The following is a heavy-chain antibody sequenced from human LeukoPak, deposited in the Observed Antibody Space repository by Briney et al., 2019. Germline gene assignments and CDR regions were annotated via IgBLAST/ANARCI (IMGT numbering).Heavy chain of an antibody. CDR3: ARGISGYSRIFDY. V-gene: IGHV4-59*01. J-gene: IGHJ4*02. Sequence: SETLSLTCTVSGGSIRNYYWSWIRQPPGKGLEWIGYIFHGGSTNYNPSLKSRVTISVDTSKNQFSLRLNSVTAADTAVYYRARGISGYSRIFDYWGQGTLVTVSS. D-gene: IGHD3-22*01. CDR1: GGSIRNYY. CDR2: IFHGGST.